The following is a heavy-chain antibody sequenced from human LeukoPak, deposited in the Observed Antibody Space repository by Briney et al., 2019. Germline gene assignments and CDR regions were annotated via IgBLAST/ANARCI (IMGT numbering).Heavy chain of an antibody. J-gene: IGHJ6*02. Sequence: EASVTVSCKASGGTFSSYAISWVRQAPGQGLEWMGGIIPIFGTANYAQKFQGRVTIAADGSTSTVYMELSSLRSEDTAVYYCARAHSRNYYYYGIDVWGQGTTVTVSS. CDR3: ARAHSRNYYYYGIDV. D-gene: IGHD2-15*01. CDR2: IIPIFGTA. CDR1: GGTFSSYA. V-gene: IGHV1-69*13.